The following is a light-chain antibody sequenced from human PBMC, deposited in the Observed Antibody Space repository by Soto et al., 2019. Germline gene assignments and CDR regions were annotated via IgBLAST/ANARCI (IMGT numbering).Light chain of an antibody. Sequence: DFVMTQSPDSLAVSLGERATINCKSSQSVLYSTNNKNYLAWYQQKPGQPPKLLIYWASTRESGVPDRFSGSGSGKDFTLTISSLQAEDVALYFCQQYYTNPFTFGGGTKVEIK. V-gene: IGKV4-1*01. J-gene: IGKJ4*01. CDR2: WAS. CDR1: QSVLYSTNNKNY. CDR3: QQYYTNPFT.